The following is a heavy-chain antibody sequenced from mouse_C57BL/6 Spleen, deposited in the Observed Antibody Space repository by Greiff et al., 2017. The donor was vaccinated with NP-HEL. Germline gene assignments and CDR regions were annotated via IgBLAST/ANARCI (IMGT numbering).Heavy chain of an antibody. CDR1: GYTFTDYY. Sequence: QVQLQQSGAELVRPGASVKLSCKASGYTFTDYYINWVKQRPGQGLEWIARIYPGSGNTYYNEKFKGKATLTAEKSSSTAYMQLSSLTSEDSAVYFCAREDYGSSSWFAYWGQGTLVTVSA. D-gene: IGHD1-1*01. CDR2: IYPGSGNT. J-gene: IGHJ3*01. CDR3: AREDYGSSSWFAY. V-gene: IGHV1-76*01.